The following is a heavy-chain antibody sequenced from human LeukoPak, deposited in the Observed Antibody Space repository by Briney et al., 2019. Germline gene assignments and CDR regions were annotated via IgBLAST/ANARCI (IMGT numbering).Heavy chain of an antibody. CDR2: INHSGST. Sequence: SETLSLTCAVYGGSFSGYYWSWIRQPPGKGLEWIGEINHSGSTNYNPSLKSRVTISVDTSKNQFSLKLSSVTAADTAVYYCARQRRYGGFDYWGQGTLVTVSS. V-gene: IGHV4-34*01. D-gene: IGHD4-23*01. CDR3: ARQRRYGGFDY. J-gene: IGHJ4*02. CDR1: GGSFSGYY.